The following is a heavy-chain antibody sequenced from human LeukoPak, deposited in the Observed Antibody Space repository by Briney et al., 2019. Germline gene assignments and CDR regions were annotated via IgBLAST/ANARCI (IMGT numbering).Heavy chain of an antibody. V-gene: IGHV3-23*01. CDR2: ISGSGGST. Sequence: GGSLRLSCAASGFTFSSYAMSWVRQAPGKGLEWVSAISGSGGSTYYADSVKGRFTISRDNSKNTLYLQMNSLRAQDTAVYYCAKGRGVVISPWPYWGQGTLVTVSS. J-gene: IGHJ4*02. D-gene: IGHD3-10*01. CDR3: AKGRGVVISPWPY. CDR1: GFTFSSYA.